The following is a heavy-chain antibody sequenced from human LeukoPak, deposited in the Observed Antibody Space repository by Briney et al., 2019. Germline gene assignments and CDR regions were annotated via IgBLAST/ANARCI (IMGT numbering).Heavy chain of an antibody. V-gene: IGHV4-4*07. D-gene: IGHD3-10*01. CDR2: IFTSGST. J-gene: IGHJ4*02. CDR1: GGSISSYY. Sequence: SETLSLTCTVSGGSISSYYWSWIRQPAGKGLEWIGRIFTSGSTSYNPSLKSRVSMSVDTSKNQFSLKLISVTAADTAVYYCATISYGSGSPTNVWGQGTLVVVSS. CDR3: ATISYGSGSPTNV.